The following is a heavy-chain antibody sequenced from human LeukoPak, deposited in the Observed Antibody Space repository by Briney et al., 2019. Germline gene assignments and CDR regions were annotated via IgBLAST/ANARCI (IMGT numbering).Heavy chain of an antibody. CDR1: GFTFSSYW. V-gene: IGHV3-74*01. CDR3: AKGSVVITTEFDY. D-gene: IGHD3-22*01. Sequence: GGSLRLSCAASGFTFSSYWMHWVRQAPGKGLVWVSRINSDGSSTSYADSVKGRFTISRDNSKNTLYLQMNSLRAEDTAVYYCAKGSVVITTEFDYWGQGTLVTVSS. J-gene: IGHJ4*02. CDR2: INSDGSST.